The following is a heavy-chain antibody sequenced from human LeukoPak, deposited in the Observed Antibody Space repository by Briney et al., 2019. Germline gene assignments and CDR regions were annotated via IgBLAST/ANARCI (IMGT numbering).Heavy chain of an antibody. CDR1: GGSISSSSYY. Sequence: PSETLSLTCTVSGGSISSSSYYWGWIRQPPGKGLEWIGSIYYSGSTYYNPSLKSRVTISVDTSKNQFSLKLSSVTAADTAVYYCARDPGSSSSSIWFDPWGQGTLVTVSS. CDR2: IYYSGST. D-gene: IGHD6-6*01. J-gene: IGHJ5*02. CDR3: ARDPGSSSSSIWFDP. V-gene: IGHV4-39*07.